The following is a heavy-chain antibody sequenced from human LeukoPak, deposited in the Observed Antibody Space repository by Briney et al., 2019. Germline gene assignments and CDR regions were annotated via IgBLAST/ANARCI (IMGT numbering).Heavy chain of an antibody. CDR1: GFTFSSYA. CDR2: ITTYGDST. J-gene: IGHJ3*02. Sequence: TGGSLRLSCAASGFTFSSYAMHWVRQAPGKGLEYVSSITTYGDSTDYANSVRGRFTISRDNSKNTLYLQMGSLRAEDMAVYYCARGQGIQLWADVFDIWGQGTIVTVSS. D-gene: IGHD5-18*01. V-gene: IGHV3-64*01. CDR3: ARGQGIQLWADVFDI.